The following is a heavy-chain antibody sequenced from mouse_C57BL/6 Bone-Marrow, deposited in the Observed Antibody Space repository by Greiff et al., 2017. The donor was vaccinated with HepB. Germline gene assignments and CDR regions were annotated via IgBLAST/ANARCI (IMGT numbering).Heavy chain of an antibody. J-gene: IGHJ3*01. CDR2: IRLKSDNYAT. Sequence: EVKLVESGGGLVQPGGSMKLSCVASGFTFSNYWMNWVRQSPEKGLEWVAQIRLKSDNYATHYAESVKGRFTISSDDSKSSVYLQMNNLRAEDTGIYYCTEPYSPFAYWGQGTLVTVSA. V-gene: IGHV6-3*01. D-gene: IGHD2-10*01. CDR1: GFTFSNYW. CDR3: TEPYSPFAY.